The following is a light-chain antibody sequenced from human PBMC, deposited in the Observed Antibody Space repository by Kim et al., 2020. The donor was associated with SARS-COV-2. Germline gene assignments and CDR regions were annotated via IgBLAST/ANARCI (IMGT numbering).Light chain of an antibody. CDR3: QQYISHSPSWT. Sequence: DIQMTQSPSTLSASVGDRVTITCRASQSIRSWLAWYQQKPGKAPKVLIYDASSLESGVPSRFSGSGSGTEFTLTISSLQPDDFATYYCQQYISHSPSWTFGQGTKVDIK. CDR2: DAS. J-gene: IGKJ1*01. V-gene: IGKV1-5*01. CDR1: QSIRSW.